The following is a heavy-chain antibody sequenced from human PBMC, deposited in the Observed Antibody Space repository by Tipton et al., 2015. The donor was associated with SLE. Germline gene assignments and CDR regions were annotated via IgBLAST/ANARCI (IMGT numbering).Heavy chain of an antibody. CDR3: ARGGKYYDTGRFFDY. D-gene: IGHD3-22*01. CDR2: VYRSGST. J-gene: IGHJ4*02. V-gene: IGHV4-38-2*02. Sequence: TLSLTCTVSGYSISSGYFWNWIRQPPGKKLEWIGSVYRSGSTYYNPSLKSRVITSIDTSKNQFSLKLSSVTAADTAVYYCARGGKYYDTGRFFDYWGQGTLVTVSS. CDR1: GYSISSGYF.